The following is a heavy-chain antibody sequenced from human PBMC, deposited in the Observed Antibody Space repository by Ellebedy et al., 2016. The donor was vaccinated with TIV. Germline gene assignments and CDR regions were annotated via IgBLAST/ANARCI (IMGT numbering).Heavy chain of an antibody. Sequence: GESLKISXVASGFTVSGTYMSWVRQAPGKGLEWVAIIPSDRGGIYYADSVKGRFTISRDNSKNTLYLEINSLRPEDTAMYYCARDLSGTFDPWGQGTLVTVSS. D-gene: IGHD1-1*01. CDR3: ARDLSGTFDP. J-gene: IGHJ5*02. CDR1: GFTVSGTY. CDR2: IPSDRGGI. V-gene: IGHV3-66*03.